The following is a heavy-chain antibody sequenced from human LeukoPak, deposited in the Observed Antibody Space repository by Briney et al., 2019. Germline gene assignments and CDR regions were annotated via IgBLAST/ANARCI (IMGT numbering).Heavy chain of an antibody. CDR2: IHPQESDT. CDR1: GYKFTNYW. D-gene: IGHD3-3*01. CDR3: ARGRQYDFWAARGLDY. Sequence: ESLKISCKTSGYKFTNYWIGWVRQMPGKGLEWVGIIHPQESDTKYGPSLQGQVTISVDKSIFTAYLQWSSLKESDTAMYYCARGRQYDFWAARGLDYWGQGALVTVSS. J-gene: IGHJ4*02. V-gene: IGHV5-51*01.